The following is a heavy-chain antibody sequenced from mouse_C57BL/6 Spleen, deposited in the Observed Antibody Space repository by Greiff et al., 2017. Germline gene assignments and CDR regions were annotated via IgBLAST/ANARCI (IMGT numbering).Heavy chain of an antibody. D-gene: IGHD2-4*01. CDR1: GYTFTDYY. CDR2: INPNNGGT. Sequence: VQLQQSGPGLVKPGPSVKISCKASGYTFTDYYMNWVKQIPGKSLEWIGDINPNNGGTSYNQKFKGKATLTVDKSSSTAYMELRSMTSEDSAVYYCARGIYYDYDDYAMDYWGQGTSVTVSS. CDR3: ARGIYYDYDDYAMDY. V-gene: IGHV1-26*01. J-gene: IGHJ4*01.